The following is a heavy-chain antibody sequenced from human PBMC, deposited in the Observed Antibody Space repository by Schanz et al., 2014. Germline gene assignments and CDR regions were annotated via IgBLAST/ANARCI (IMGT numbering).Heavy chain of an antibody. CDR1: GDSILSYY. J-gene: IGHJ4*01. CDR3: ARHAPGSGPDYNAGFDY. D-gene: IGHD3-10*01. Sequence: QVQLQESGPRLVKSSETLSLACVVSGDSILSYYWSWIRQSPGKGLDWIGYIQYTGITNYNPSLQSRVTMSVDTSKNRVPLRLSSGTAADTAFYYCARHAPGSGPDYNAGFDYWGQGILVTVSS. CDR2: IQYTGIT. V-gene: IGHV4-59*08.